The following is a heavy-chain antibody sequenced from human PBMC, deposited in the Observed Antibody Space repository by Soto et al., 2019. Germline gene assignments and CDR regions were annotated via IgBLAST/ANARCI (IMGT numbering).Heavy chain of an antibody. CDR3: ARDRYSSGWEDY. CDR2: ISYDGSNK. J-gene: IGHJ4*02. CDR1: GFTFSSYA. V-gene: IGHV3-30-3*01. Sequence: QVQLVESGGGVVQPGRSLRLSCAASGFTFSSYAMHWVRQAPGKGLEWVAVISYDGSNKYYADSVKGRFTISRDNSKNTLYLQMNSLRADDTAVYYCARDRYSSGWEDYWGQGTLVTVSS. D-gene: IGHD6-19*01.